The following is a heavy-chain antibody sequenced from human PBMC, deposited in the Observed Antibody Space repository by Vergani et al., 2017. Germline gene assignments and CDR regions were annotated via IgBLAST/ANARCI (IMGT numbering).Heavy chain of an antibody. Sequence: QVQLQESGPGLVKPSQTLTLTCTVSGGSISSGGYYWSWIRQHPGKGLEWIGYIYYSGSTYYNPSLKSRVTISVDTSKNQFSLKLSSVTAADTAVYYCARSNGVATVVTPANWYFDLWGRGTLVTVSS. V-gene: IGHV4-31*03. D-gene: IGHD4-23*01. CDR3: ARSNGVATVVTPANWYFDL. CDR1: GGSISSGGYY. CDR2: IYYSGST. J-gene: IGHJ2*01.